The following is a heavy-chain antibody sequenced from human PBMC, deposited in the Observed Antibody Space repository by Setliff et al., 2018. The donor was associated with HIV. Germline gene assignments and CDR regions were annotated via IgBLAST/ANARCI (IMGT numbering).Heavy chain of an antibody. CDR3: AKDDVPRDFDI. Sequence: QPGGSLRLSCAASGFTFSSYGMHWVRQAPGKGLEWVAVIWYDGSNKYYADSVKGRFTISRDNSKNTLYLQMNSLRAEDTAVYYCAKDDVPRDFDIWGQGTMVTVS. CDR2: IWYDGSNK. V-gene: IGHV3-33*06. J-gene: IGHJ3*02. CDR1: GFTFSSYG.